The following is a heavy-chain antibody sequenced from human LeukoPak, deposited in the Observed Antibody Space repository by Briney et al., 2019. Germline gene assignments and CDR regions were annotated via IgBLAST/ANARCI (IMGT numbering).Heavy chain of an antibody. V-gene: IGHV1-2*02. CDR3: ARGDYGLRARPDY. J-gene: IGHJ4*02. Sequence: GASVKVSCKACGYTFTGYYMHWVRQAPGQGLEWMGWINPNSGGTNYAQKFQGRVTMTRDTSISTAYMELSRLRSDDTAVYYCARGDYGLRARPDYWGQGTLVTVSS. CDR1: GYTFTGYY. D-gene: IGHD4/OR15-4a*01. CDR2: INPNSGGT.